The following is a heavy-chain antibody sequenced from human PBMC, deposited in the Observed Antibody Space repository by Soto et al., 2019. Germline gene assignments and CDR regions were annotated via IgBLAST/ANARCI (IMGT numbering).Heavy chain of an antibody. CDR3: AREGPAAIYYYYGMDV. CDR1: GFTFSSHA. CDR2: INQDGSET. V-gene: IGHV3-7*03. D-gene: IGHD2-2*01. J-gene: IGHJ6*02. Sequence: GGSLRLSCAASGFTFSSHAMSWVRQAPGKGLEWVSNINQDGSETYYVDSVKGRSTISRDNAKNSLYLQMNSLRAEDTAVYYCAREGPAAIYYYYGMDVWGQGTTVTVSS.